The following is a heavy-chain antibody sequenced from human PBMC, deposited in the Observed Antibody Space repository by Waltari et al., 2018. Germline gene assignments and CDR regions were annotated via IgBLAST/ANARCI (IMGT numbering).Heavy chain of an antibody. CDR1: GFGFSSFG. V-gene: IGHV3-33*08. J-gene: IGHJ6*03. CDR3: ARCPDEYNYYYMEV. Sequence: QVQLVESGGGVGQPGKSLRLSCAGSGFGFSSFGIHWVRQAPGKGLEWVAIIWFDGSKIYYADSVKGRFTISRDNSRNTVYLQMNSLRPEDSGVYYCARCPDEYNYYYMEVWGRGTTVSVSS. CDR2: IWFDGSKI.